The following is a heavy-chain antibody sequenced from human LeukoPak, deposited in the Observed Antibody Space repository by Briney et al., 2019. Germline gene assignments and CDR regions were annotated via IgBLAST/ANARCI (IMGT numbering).Heavy chain of an antibody. Sequence: GGSLRLSCAASGFTFSSYSMNWVRQAPGKGLEWVSYISSGSSTIYYADSVKGRFTISRDNAENSLYLQMNSLRAEDTAVYYCAKKYGYFDSWGQGTLVTVSS. D-gene: IGHD2/OR15-2a*01. J-gene: IGHJ4*02. V-gene: IGHV3-48*01. CDR3: AKKYGYFDS. CDR2: ISSGSSTI. CDR1: GFTFSSYS.